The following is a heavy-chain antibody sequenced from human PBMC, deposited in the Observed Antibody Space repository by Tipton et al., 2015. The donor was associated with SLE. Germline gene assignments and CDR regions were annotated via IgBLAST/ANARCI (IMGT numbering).Heavy chain of an antibody. CDR1: GYTFTGSY. J-gene: IGHJ4*02. CDR2: INPNSGGT. V-gene: IGHV1-2*06. D-gene: IGHD2/OR15-2a*01. CDR3: ARSTTIVSRGFAD. Sequence: QLVQSGAEVKKPGASVKVSCKASGYTFTGSYIHWVRQAPGQGLEWMGRINPNSGGTNYAQKFQGRVTMTRDTPISTAYMELSSLRSDDTALYYCARSTTIVSRGFADWGQGTLVTVSS.